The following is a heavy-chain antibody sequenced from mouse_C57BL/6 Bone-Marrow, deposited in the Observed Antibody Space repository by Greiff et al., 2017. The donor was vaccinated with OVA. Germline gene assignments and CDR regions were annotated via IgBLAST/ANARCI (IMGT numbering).Heavy chain of an antibody. CDR3: ARGGDYDKGG. V-gene: IGHV1-50*01. CDR2: IDPSDSYT. J-gene: IGHJ3*01. CDR1: GYTFTSYW. Sequence: QVQLKQPGAELVKPGASVKLSCKASGYTFTSYWMQWVKQRPGQGLEWIGEIDPSDSYTNYNQKFKGKATLTVDTSSSTAYMQLSSLTSEDSAVYYCARGGDYDKGGWGQGTLVTVSA. D-gene: IGHD2-4*01.